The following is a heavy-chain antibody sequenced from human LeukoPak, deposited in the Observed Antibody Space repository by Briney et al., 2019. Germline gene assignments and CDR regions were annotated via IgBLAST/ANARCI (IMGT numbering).Heavy chain of an antibody. Sequence: SETLSLTCTVSGGSISSYYWSWIRQPAGKGLEWIGRIYTSGSTNYNPSLKSRVTMSVDTSKNQFSLKLSSVTAADTAVYYCAGVGATRGGYYFDYWGQGTLVTVSS. D-gene: IGHD1-26*01. CDR2: IYTSGST. J-gene: IGHJ4*02. CDR1: GGSISSYY. CDR3: AGVGATRGGYYFDY. V-gene: IGHV4-4*07.